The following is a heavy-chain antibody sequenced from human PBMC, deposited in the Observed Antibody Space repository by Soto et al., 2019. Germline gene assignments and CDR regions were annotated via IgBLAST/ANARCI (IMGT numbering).Heavy chain of an antibody. CDR2: INHSGST. V-gene: IGHV4-34*01. CDR3: SATYSGYDQHFDY. CDR1: GGSFSGYY. Sequence: QVQLQQWGAGLLKPSETLSLTCAVYGGSFSGYYWSWIRQPPGKGLEWIGEINHSGSTNYNPSLKSRVTISVDTSKNQFSLKLSSVTAADTAVYYCSATYSGYDQHFDYWGQGTLVTVSS. D-gene: IGHD5-12*01. J-gene: IGHJ4*02.